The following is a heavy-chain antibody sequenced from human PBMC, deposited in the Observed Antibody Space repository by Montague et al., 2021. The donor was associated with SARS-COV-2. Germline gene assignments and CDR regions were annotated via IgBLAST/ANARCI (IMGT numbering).Heavy chain of an antibody. CDR2: TYYRSKCYN. V-gene: IGHV6-1*01. CDR1: GDSVSSNSAA. Sequence: CAISGDSVSSNSAAWNWIRQSPSRGLEWLGRTYYRSKCYNDYAVSVKSRITINPDTSKNQFSLQLNSVTPEDTAVYYCARDTRIQLWFDRDYYYGMASGAKGPRSPSP. CDR3: ARDTRIQLWFDRDYYYGMAS. J-gene: IGHJ6*02. D-gene: IGHD5-18*01.